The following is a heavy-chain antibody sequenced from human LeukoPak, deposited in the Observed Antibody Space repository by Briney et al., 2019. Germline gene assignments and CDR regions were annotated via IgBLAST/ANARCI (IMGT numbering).Heavy chain of an antibody. V-gene: IGHV4-59*01. CDR1: GGPISGYH. J-gene: IGHJ4*02. CDR3: ARWNSGGDY. Sequence: SETLSLTCSVSGGPISGYHWSWIRQPPGKGLEWIGYIYYSGTSETTNYNPSLKSRVTISVHTSKNQFSLDLSSVTAADTAVYYCARWNSGGDYWGQGTLVTVAS. D-gene: IGHD1/OR15-1a*01. CDR2: IYYSGTSETT.